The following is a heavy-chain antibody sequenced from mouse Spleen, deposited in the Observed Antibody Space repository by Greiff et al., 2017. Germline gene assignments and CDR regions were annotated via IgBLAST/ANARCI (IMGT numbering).Heavy chain of an antibody. Sequence: EVQRVESGGGLVKPGGSLKLSCAASGFTFSSYAMSWVRQTPEKRLEWVATISSGGSYTYYPDSVKGRFTISRDNAKNTLYLQMSSLRSEDTAMYYCARHSDRYDYYAMDYWGQGTSVTVSS. CDR3: ARHSDRYDYYAMDY. D-gene: IGHD2-14*01. V-gene: IGHV5-9-3*01. CDR2: ISSGGSYT. J-gene: IGHJ4*01. CDR1: GFTFSSYA.